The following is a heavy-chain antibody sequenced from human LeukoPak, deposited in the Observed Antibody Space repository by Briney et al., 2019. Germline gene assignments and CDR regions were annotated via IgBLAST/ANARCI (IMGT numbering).Heavy chain of an antibody. Sequence: GGSLRLSCAASGFTFGTHDMQWVRQAPGKGLEWVSGISRNGPTYYSDSVKGRFTIFRDNSKNTLYLQMNNLRVDDTAVYYCAKDPYSGSPRGFDYWGQGTLVAASS. V-gene: IGHV3-23*01. CDR1: GFTFGTHD. D-gene: IGHD1-26*01. CDR2: ISRNGPT. CDR3: AKDPYSGSPRGFDY. J-gene: IGHJ4*02.